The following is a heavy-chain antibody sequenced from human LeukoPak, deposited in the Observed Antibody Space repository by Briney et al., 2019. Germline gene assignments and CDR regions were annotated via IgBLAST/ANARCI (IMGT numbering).Heavy chain of an antibody. Sequence: RSETLSLTCTVSGGSISSYYWSWIRQPPGKGLEWIGYIYYSGSTNYNPSLKSRVTISVDTSKNQFSLKLSSVTAADTAVYYCARVSSGYYYFRNDAFDIWGQGTMVTVSS. CDR3: ARVSSGYYYFRNDAFDI. CDR1: GGSISSYY. CDR2: IYYSGST. D-gene: IGHD3-22*01. J-gene: IGHJ3*02. V-gene: IGHV4-59*12.